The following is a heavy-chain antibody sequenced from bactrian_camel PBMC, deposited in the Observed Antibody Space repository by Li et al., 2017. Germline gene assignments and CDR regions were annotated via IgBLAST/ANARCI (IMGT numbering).Heavy chain of an antibody. CDR1: GYSYSTYC. V-gene: IGHV3S42*01. CDR3: AARRSRWSPRYTY. Sequence: VQLVESGGGSVQVGGSLNLSCVATPGYSYSTYCMAWFRLGPGKEREGVAFIDKLDSRRGYADSVKGRFTISKDNAKKTLYLQMNSLKPEDTAMYYCAARRSRWSPRYTYLGQGTQVTVS. D-gene: IGHD8*01. J-gene: IGHJ4*01. CDR2: IDKLDSRR.